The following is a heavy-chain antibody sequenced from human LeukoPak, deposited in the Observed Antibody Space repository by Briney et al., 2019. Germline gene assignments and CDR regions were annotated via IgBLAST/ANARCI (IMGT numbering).Heavy chain of an antibody. CDR1: GGTFSSYA. Sequence: GASVKVSCKASGGTFSSYAISWVRQAPGQGLEWMGGIIPIFGTANYAQKFQGRVTITADESTSTAYMELSSLRSEDTAVYYRARGRMATEDAFDIWGQGTMVTVSS. V-gene: IGHV1-69*13. J-gene: IGHJ3*02. D-gene: IGHD2-8*01. CDR3: ARGRMATEDAFDI. CDR2: IIPIFGTA.